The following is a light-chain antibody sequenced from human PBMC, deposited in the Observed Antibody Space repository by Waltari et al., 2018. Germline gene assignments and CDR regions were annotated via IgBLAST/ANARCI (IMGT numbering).Light chain of an antibody. J-gene: IGLJ3*02. Sequence: QTVVTQEPSLSVSPGGTVTLTCALSSGSLSTTSYATWYQPTPGQAPRTLVYKANARSAGVPDRFSGSSLGNTAALAITWAQADDESEYYCALYMGSGIWVFGGGTRLTVL. CDR2: KAN. CDR3: ALYMGSGIWV. CDR1: SGSLSTTSY. V-gene: IGLV8-61*01.